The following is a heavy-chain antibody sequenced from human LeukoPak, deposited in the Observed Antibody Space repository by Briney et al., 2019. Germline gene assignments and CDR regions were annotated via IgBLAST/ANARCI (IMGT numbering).Heavy chain of an antibody. V-gene: IGHV3-23*01. CDR2: ISGSGGST. J-gene: IGHJ4*02. Sequence: PGGSLRLSCTASGFTFGDYAMSWVRQAPGKGLEWVSAISGSGGSTYYADSVKGRFTISRDNSKNTLYLQMNSLRAEDTAVYYCAKGHPSAWCSSTSCYFDYWGQGTLVTVSS. CDR1: GFTFGDYA. CDR3: AKGHPSAWCSSTSCYFDY. D-gene: IGHD2-2*01.